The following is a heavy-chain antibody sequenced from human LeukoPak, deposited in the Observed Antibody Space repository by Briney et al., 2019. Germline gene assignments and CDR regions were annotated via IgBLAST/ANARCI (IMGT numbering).Heavy chain of an antibody. D-gene: IGHD2-8*01. V-gene: IGHV3-30-3*01. Sequence: GGSLRLSCAASGFAFSSYAMHWVRQAPGKGLEWVAVISYDGSNKYYADSVKGRFTISRDNSKNTLYLQMNSLRAEDTAVYYCARGEDLHCTNGVCYQSEYFQHWGQGTLVTVSS. CDR1: GFAFSSYA. CDR2: ISYDGSNK. CDR3: ARGEDLHCTNGVCYQSEYFQH. J-gene: IGHJ1*01.